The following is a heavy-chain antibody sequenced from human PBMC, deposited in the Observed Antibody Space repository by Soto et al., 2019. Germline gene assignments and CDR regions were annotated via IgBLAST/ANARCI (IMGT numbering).Heavy chain of an antibody. V-gene: IGHV4-59*13. Sequence: SETLSLTCTVSGGSISRYYWSWIRQPPGKGLEWIGYISYSGRTNYNPSLKSRVTISLDTSKSQFSLKLTSVTAADTAVYYCVRDSGRMYYDTWSGYDYGLDVWGQGTTVTVSS. D-gene: IGHD3-3*01. CDR3: VRDSGRMYYDTWSGYDYGLDV. CDR2: ISYSGRT. CDR1: GGSISRYY. J-gene: IGHJ6*02.